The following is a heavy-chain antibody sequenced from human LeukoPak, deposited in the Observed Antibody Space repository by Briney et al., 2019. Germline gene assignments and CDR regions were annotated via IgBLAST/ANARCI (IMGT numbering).Heavy chain of an antibody. J-gene: IGHJ6*02. CDR2: ISYDGSNK. D-gene: IGHD3-3*01. Sequence: GGSLRLSCAASGFTFSSCAMHWVRQAPGKGLEWVAVISYDGSNKYYADSVKGRFTISRDNSKNTLYLQMNSLRAEDTAVYYCARNIHYDFWSGYRYYYYYGMDVWGQGTTVTVSS. CDR1: GFTFSSCA. CDR3: ARNIHYDFWSGYRYYYYYGMDV. V-gene: IGHV3-30-3*01.